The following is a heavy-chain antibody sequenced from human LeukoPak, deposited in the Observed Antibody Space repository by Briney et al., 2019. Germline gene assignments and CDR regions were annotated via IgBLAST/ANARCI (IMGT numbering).Heavy chain of an antibody. Sequence: GRSLRLSCAASGFTLRSHGIHWVRQAPGKGLEWVAFIRYDGSSKYYADSVKGRFTISRDNSNNTLYAQMNSLRIADTAMYYCARIAGYTYGQPHWHFDLWGRGTLVTVSS. V-gene: IGHV3-30*19. D-gene: IGHD5-18*01. J-gene: IGHJ2*01. CDR3: ARIAGYTYGQPHWHFDL. CDR2: IRYDGSSK. CDR1: GFTLRSHG.